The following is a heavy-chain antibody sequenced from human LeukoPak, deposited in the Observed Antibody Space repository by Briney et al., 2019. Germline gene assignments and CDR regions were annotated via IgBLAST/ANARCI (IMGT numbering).Heavy chain of an antibody. Sequence: PSETLSLTCTVSGGSISSYYWSWIRQPPGKGLEWIGYIYTSGSTNYNPSLKSRVTISVDTSKNQFSLKLSSVTAADTAVYYCASLYYDFWSGYSGFDPWGQGTLVTVSS. J-gene: IGHJ5*02. D-gene: IGHD3-3*01. CDR2: IYTSGST. V-gene: IGHV4-4*09. CDR3: ASLYYDFWSGYSGFDP. CDR1: GGSISSYY.